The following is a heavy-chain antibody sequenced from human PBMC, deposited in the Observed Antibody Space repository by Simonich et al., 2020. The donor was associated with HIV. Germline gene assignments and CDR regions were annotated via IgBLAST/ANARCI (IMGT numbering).Heavy chain of an antibody. V-gene: IGHV1-69-2*01. CDR2: VDPEDGEA. Sequence: EVQLVQSGAEVKKPGATVKISCKVSGYTFTDYYIHVGQRAPGKGLEWMGVVDPEDGEAVFAEKFQDRVTITADTSTDTAYMELSGLRSEDTAVYYCATPSLAATAFDYWGQGTLVTVSS. J-gene: IGHJ4*02. D-gene: IGHD2-15*01. CDR3: ATPSLAATAFDY. CDR1: GYTFTDYY.